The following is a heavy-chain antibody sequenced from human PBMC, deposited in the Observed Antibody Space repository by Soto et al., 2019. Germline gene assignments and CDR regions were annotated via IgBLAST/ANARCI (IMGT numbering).Heavy chain of an antibody. CDR2: ISAAGVSA. V-gene: IGHV3-23*01. Sequence: LRLSCATSGFTFTNYAMTWVRQAPGGGMEWVSSISAAGVSAYYTDSLKGRFTISRDNSRNTVYLQLNNLRTEDTAFYFCARVFHGYSGYVDFWGQGTLVTVSS. CDR1: GFTFTNYA. J-gene: IGHJ4*02. CDR3: ARVFHGYSGYVDF. D-gene: IGHD5-18*01.